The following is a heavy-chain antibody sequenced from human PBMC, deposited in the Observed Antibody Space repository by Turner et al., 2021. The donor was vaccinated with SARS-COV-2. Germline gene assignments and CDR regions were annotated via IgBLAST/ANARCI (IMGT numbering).Heavy chain of an antibody. CDR1: GFTVSSNY. CDR2: IYSGGST. CDR3: ARDPNWQYGDYWFDP. V-gene: IGHV3-53*01. D-gene: IGHD4-17*01. Sequence: EVQLVESGGGLIQPGGSLRLSCAASGFTVSSNYMSWVRQAPGKGLEWVSVIYSGGSTYYADSVKGRFTISRDNSKNTLYLQMNSLRAEDTAVYYCARDPNWQYGDYWFDPWGQGTLVTVSS. J-gene: IGHJ5*02.